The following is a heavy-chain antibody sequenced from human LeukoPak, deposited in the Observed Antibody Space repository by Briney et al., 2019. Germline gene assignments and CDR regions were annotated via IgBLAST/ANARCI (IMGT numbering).Heavy chain of an antibody. CDR3: AKDRIVGATSGYYFDY. CDR2: IRDDGSNT. D-gene: IGHD1-26*01. Sequence: GGSLRLSCAASGFTFSSYGMYWVRQAPGKGLEWVAFIRDDGSNTYYADSGKGRFSISRDNSKNTLYLQTNGLRTDDTAVYYCAKDRIVGATSGYYFDYWGQGTLVTVSS. J-gene: IGHJ4*02. CDR1: GFTFSSYG. V-gene: IGHV3-30*02.